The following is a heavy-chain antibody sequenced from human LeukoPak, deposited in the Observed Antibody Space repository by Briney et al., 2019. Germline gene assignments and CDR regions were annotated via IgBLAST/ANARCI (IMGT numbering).Heavy chain of an antibody. V-gene: IGHV4-59*08. Sequence: SETLSLTRTVSGGSVRSYYWSWIRQPPGKGLEWIGHIHYSGSTNYNPSLKSRGTITIDTSKNQFSLRLSSVTAADTAVYYCARRDGTFGNWGQGTLVNGSS. D-gene: IGHD1-14*01. CDR1: GGSVRSYY. J-gene: IGHJ4*02. CDR3: ARRDGTFGN. CDR2: IHYSGST.